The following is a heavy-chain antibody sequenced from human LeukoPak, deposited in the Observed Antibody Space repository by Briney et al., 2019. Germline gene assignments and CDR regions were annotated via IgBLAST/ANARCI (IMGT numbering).Heavy chain of an antibody. CDR1: GFTFSSYG. D-gene: IGHD3-10*01. V-gene: IGHV3-33*08. Sequence: GGSLSLSCAASGFTFSSYGMHWVRQAPGKGLEWVAVIWYDGSNKYYADSVKGRFTISRDNSKNTLYLQMNSLRAEDTAVYYCARESITMVRGALDYWGQGTLATVSS. J-gene: IGHJ4*02. CDR2: IWYDGSNK. CDR3: ARESITMVRGALDY.